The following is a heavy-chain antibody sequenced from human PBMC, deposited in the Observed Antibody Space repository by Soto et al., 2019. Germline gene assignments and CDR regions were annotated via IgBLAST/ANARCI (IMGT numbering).Heavy chain of an antibody. V-gene: IGHV3-74*01. D-gene: IGHD1-26*01. CDR1: GFAFSTQW. CDR3: ATIPYSDTDPCP. Sequence: EVQLVESGGGLVQPGGSLRLSCAASGFAFSTQWMHWVRQGTGKGRVWVSRINMDGTTTNYADYGKGRFTISRDNAKNMLLQQMDSLRAEDTAVYYCATIPYSDTDPCPWGQGTLVTVSS. J-gene: IGHJ5*02. CDR2: INMDGTTT.